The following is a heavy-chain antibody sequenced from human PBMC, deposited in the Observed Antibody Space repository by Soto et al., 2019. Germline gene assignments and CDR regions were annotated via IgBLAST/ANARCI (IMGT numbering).Heavy chain of an antibody. Sequence: VQLLESGGGLVQPGGSLRLSCAASGFTFSSYAMSWVRQAPGKGLEWVSAISGSGGSTYYADSVKGRFTISRDNSKNTLYLQMNSLRAEDTAVYYCAKPSDSLAYCGGDCYSGAFGAFDIWGQGTMVTVSS. CDR3: AKPSDSLAYCGGDCYSGAFGAFDI. D-gene: IGHD2-21*02. CDR2: ISGSGGST. J-gene: IGHJ3*02. V-gene: IGHV3-23*01. CDR1: GFTFSSYA.